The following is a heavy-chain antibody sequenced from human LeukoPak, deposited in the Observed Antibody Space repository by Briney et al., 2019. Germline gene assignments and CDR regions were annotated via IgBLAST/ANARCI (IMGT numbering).Heavy chain of an antibody. CDR3: RRGVVGAFDI. J-gene: IGHJ3*02. D-gene: IGHD1-26*01. V-gene: IGHV3-13*01. CDR1: GFTFSSYD. CDR2: IGTAGDT. Sequence: GGSLRLSCAASGFTFSSYDMHWVRQATGKGLEWVSAIGTAGDTYYPCSIKGQYTISRENAKNSLYLQMNRLRAGDTAVYYCRRGVVGAFDIWGQGTTVTVSS.